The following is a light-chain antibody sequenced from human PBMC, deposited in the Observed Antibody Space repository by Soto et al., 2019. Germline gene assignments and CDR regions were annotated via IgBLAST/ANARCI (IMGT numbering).Light chain of an antibody. CDR3: QKYSSVPV. J-gene: IGKJ3*01. CDR2: AAS. CDR1: QDIRNF. V-gene: IGKV1-27*01. Sequence: DIQMTQSPTSLFASVGDRVTITCRASQDIRNFVAWYQQKPGKAPKLLIYAASTLQSGVPSRFSGSGSGTDFTLAINSLQPEDVATYSCQKYSSVPVFGPGTKVEI.